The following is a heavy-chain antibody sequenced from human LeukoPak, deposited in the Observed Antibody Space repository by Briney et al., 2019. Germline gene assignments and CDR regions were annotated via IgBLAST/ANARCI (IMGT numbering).Heavy chain of an antibody. V-gene: IGHV4-31*03. CDR1: GGSVSSGGYY. CDR2: IYYSGRT. D-gene: IGHD4-17*01. CDR3: ARSSDYGDYD. Sequence: SGTLSLTCTVSGGSVSSGGYYWTWISQHPGKGLEWLGYIYYSGRTYYNPSLKSRITISLDTSENRFSLNLTSVSAADTAFYYCARSSDYGDYDWGQGTLVTVSS. J-gene: IGHJ4*02.